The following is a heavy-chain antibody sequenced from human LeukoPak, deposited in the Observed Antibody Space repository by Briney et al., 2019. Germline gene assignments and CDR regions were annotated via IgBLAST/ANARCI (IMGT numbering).Heavy chain of an antibody. D-gene: IGHD3-10*01. J-gene: IGHJ6*04. Sequence: SGTLSLTCTVSGGSISSYYWSWIRQPPGKGLEWIGYIYYSGSTNYNPSLKSRVTISVDTSKNQFSLKLSSVTAADTAVYYCARDRYYYGSGSYRHYYYGMDVWGKGTTVTVSS. CDR2: IYYSGST. CDR1: GGSISSYY. V-gene: IGHV4-59*01. CDR3: ARDRYYYGSGSYRHYYYGMDV.